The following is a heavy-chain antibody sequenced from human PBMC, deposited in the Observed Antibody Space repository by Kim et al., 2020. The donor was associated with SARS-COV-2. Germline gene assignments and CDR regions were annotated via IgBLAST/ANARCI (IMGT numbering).Heavy chain of an antibody. CDR3: ARRSYYGSGSYSDNGRIDY. CDR1: GDSISSSSYY. D-gene: IGHD3-10*01. CDR2: IYYSGST. Sequence: SETLSLTCTVSGDSISSSSYYWGWIRQPPGKGLEWIGNIYYSGSTYYNPSLKSRVTISVDTSKNQFSLKLSSVTAADTAVYYCARRSYYGSGSYSDNGRIDYWGQGTLVTVSS. V-gene: IGHV4-39*07. J-gene: IGHJ4*02.